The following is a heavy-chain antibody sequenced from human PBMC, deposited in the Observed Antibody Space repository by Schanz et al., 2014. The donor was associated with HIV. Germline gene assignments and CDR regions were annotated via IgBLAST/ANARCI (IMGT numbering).Heavy chain of an antibody. J-gene: IGHJ6*02. D-gene: IGHD3-22*01. Sequence: QVQLVESGGRVVQPGRSLRLSCAASGFTFSTYGMHWVRQAPGKGLEWAAFISDDGRNKYYADSVKGRFTISRDNSKNTLYLQMDSLRAEDTAVYYCARDVSHDSSGHYSDYYYGMDVWGQGTTVTVSS. CDR2: ISDDGRNK. V-gene: IGHV3-30*03. CDR3: ARDVSHDSSGHYSDYYYGMDV. CDR1: GFTFSTYG.